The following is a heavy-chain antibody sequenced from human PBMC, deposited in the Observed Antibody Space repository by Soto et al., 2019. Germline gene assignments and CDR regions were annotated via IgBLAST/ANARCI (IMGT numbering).Heavy chain of an antibody. CDR3: ARELAAAGSFDY. CDR2: ISTSGSTI. Sequence: PGGSLRLSCAASGFTFSRYEMNWVRQAPGKGLEWISYISTSGSTIYYADSVKGRFTISRDNAKNSLYLQMNSLRAEDTAVYYCARELAAAGSFDYWSQGTLVTVSS. J-gene: IGHJ4*02. V-gene: IGHV3-48*03. D-gene: IGHD6-13*01. CDR1: GFTFSRYE.